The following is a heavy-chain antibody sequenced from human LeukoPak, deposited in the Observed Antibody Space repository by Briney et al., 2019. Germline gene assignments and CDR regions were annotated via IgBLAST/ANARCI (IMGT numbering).Heavy chain of an antibody. CDR1: RFTFSSYG. J-gene: IGHJ6*02. D-gene: IGHD3-10*01. V-gene: IGHV3-30*03. CDR3: ARGHYGSPYYYYGMDV. Sequence: GGSLRLSCAASRFTFSSYGMHWVRQAPGRGLEGGAVISYDGSNKYYADSVKGRFTISRDNSKNTLYLQMNSLRAEDTAVYYCARGHYGSPYYYYGMDVWGQGTTVTVSS. CDR2: ISYDGSNK.